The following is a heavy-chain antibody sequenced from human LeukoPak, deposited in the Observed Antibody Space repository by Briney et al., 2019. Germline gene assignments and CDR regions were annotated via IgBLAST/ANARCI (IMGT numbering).Heavy chain of an antibody. CDR1: GYSFTSYW. CDR2: IDPSDSNT. D-gene: IGHD3-22*01. J-gene: IGHJ4*02. CDR3: ARLPGLFIFNYLFDY. Sequence: GESLKISCKGSGYSFTSYWISWVRQMPGKGLEWMGKIDPSDSNTNYSPSFQGHVTISVDGSISTAYLQWSSLKASDTAIYYCARLPGLFIFNYLFDYWGQGTLVTVSS. V-gene: IGHV5-10-1*01.